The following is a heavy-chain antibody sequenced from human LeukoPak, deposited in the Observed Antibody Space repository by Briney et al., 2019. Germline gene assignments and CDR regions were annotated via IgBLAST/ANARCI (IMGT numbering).Heavy chain of an antibody. CDR2: INHSGST. J-gene: IGHJ4*02. CDR3: ARGTMTTVTYYFDY. D-gene: IGHD4-17*01. CDR1: GXSFSGYY. Sequence: SETLSLTCAVYGXSFSGYYGSWIRQPPGKGLESIVEINHSGSTNYNPSHKSRVTISVDTSKTQFSLKLSSVTAADTAVYYCARGTMTTVTYYFDYWGQGTLVTVSS. V-gene: IGHV4-34*01.